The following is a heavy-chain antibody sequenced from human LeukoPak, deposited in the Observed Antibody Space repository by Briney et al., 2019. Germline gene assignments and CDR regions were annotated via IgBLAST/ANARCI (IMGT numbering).Heavy chain of an antibody. CDR1: GFTFSSYA. CDR2: ISGSGGST. CDR3: AKDRAFLLAGTHAFDI. J-gene: IGHJ3*02. V-gene: IGHV3-23*01. Sequence: GGSLRLSYAASGFTFSSYAMSWVRQAPGKGLEWVSAISGSGGSTYYADSVKGRFTISRDNSKNTLYLQMNSLRAEDTAAYYCAKDRAFLLAGTHAFDIWGQGTMVTVSS. D-gene: IGHD6-19*01.